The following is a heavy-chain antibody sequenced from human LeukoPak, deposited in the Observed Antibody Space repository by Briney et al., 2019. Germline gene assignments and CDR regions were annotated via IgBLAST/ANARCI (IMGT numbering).Heavy chain of an antibody. D-gene: IGHD2-15*01. J-gene: IGHJ3*02. V-gene: IGHV1-46*01. CDR1: GYTFTTYY. CDR2: INPSGGST. Sequence: ASVKVSCKASGYTFTTYYMHWVRQAPGQGLEWMGIINPSGGSTSYAQKFQGRVTMTRDMSTKTVYMELSSLRSEDTAVYYCARDGGYCSGGSCYRGAFDIWGQGTMVTVSS. CDR3: ARDGGYCSGGSCYRGAFDI.